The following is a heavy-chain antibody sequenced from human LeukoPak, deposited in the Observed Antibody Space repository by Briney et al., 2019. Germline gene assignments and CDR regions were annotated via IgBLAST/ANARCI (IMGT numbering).Heavy chain of an antibody. Sequence: KPSETLSLTCTVSGGSISSSSYYWGWIRQPPGKGLEWIGSIYYSGSTYYNPSLKSRVTISVDTSKNQFSLKLSSVTAADTAVYYCARPMVRGVIAFDYWGQGTPVTVSS. CDR1: GGSISSSSYY. V-gene: IGHV4-39*01. CDR3: ARPMVRGVIAFDY. J-gene: IGHJ4*02. D-gene: IGHD3-10*01. CDR2: IYYSGST.